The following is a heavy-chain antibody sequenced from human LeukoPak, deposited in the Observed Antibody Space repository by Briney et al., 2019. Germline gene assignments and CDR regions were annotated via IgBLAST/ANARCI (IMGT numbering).Heavy chain of an antibody. CDR3: ARTSRLVDDYGDYGGPFDY. V-gene: IGHV4-39*07. Sequence: SETLSLTCTVSGGSISGSSYYWGWIRQPPGKGLEWIGSIYYSGSTYYNPSLKSRVTISVDTSKNQFSLKLSSVTAADTAVYYCARTSRLVDDYGDYGGPFDYWGQGTLVTVSS. D-gene: IGHD4-17*01. CDR2: IYYSGST. J-gene: IGHJ4*02. CDR1: GGSISGSSYY.